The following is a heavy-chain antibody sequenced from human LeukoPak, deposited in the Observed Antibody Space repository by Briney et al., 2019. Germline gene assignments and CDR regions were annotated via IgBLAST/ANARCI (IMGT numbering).Heavy chain of an antibody. Sequence: ASVKVSRKASGYTFTSYGISWVRQAPGQGLEWMGWISSYNGNTNYAQKLQGRVTMTTDTSTSTAYMELRSLRSDDTAVYYCAAYYCSSTSCYPYYFDYWGQGTLVTVSS. CDR2: ISSYNGNT. J-gene: IGHJ4*02. D-gene: IGHD2-2*01. V-gene: IGHV1-18*01. CDR1: GYTFTSYG. CDR3: AAYYCSSTSCYPYYFDY.